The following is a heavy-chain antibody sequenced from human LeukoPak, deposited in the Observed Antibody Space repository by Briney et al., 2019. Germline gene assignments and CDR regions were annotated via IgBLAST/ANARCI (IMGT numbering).Heavy chain of an antibody. J-gene: IGHJ5*02. Sequence: ASVKVSCKASGYTFSDYGITWVRQAPGQGPEWMGWTASNGNTNYAQKLRDRVTMTTDTSTNTAYMELRSLTSDDTAIYYCARFSSLHNWLDPWGQGTLLIVSS. V-gene: IGHV1-18*01. CDR2: TASNGNT. CDR3: ARFSSLHNWLDP. CDR1: GYTFSDYG.